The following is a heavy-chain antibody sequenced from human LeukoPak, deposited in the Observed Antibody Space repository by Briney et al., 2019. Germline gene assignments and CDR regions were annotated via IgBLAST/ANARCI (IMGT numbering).Heavy chain of an antibody. CDR3: ARTAGDSSSAGANYYYYYYMDV. CDR2: IYHSGST. D-gene: IGHD6-6*01. CDR1: GGSISSGGYY. Sequence: TLSLTCTVSGGSISSGGYYWSWIRQPPGKGLEWIGYIYHSGSTYYNPSLKSRVTISVDRSKNQFSLKLSSVTAADTAVYYCARTAGDSSSAGANYYYYYYMDVWGKGTTVTVSS. V-gene: IGHV4-30-2*01. J-gene: IGHJ6*03.